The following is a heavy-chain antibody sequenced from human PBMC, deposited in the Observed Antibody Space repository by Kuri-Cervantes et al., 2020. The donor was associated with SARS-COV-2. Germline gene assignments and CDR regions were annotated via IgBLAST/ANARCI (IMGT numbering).Heavy chain of an antibody. CDR3: GGGSYMAY. V-gene: IGHV1-46*01. CDR2: IHPMDRTT. J-gene: IGHJ4*02. CDR1: AHTLTFYY. Sequence: ASVKVSCKAAAHTLTFYYFHWVRQAPGQGLEWMGDIHPMDRTTLYAPKFQGRVTMTWDASTSTVYMDVNSLTSEDTAVYYCGGGSYMAYWGQGTLVTVSS. D-gene: IGHD1-26*01.